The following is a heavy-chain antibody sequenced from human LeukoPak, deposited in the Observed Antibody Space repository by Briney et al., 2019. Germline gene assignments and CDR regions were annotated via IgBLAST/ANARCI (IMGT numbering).Heavy chain of an antibody. Sequence: PGGSLRVSCAASGFTFSSYWMTWVRQAPGKGLEWVANIKQDGSEKYYAGSVKGRFTISRDNAKNPLYLQMNSLRAEDTAVYYCARVETRLWYYMDVWGKGTTVTVSS. CDR2: IKQDGSEK. D-gene: IGHD3-16*01. V-gene: IGHV3-7*01. CDR3: ARVETRLWYYMDV. CDR1: GFTFSSYW. J-gene: IGHJ6*03.